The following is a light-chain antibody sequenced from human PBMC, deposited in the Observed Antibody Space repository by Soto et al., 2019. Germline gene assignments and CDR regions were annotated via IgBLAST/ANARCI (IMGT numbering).Light chain of an antibody. V-gene: IGKV1-39*01. CDR1: QTINNY. CDR3: QQSYTTPRT. J-gene: IGKJ1*01. CDR2: AAS. Sequence: EIQMTQSPSSLSASVGDRATITCRTSQTINNYLNWYQQKPGKAPRLLIYAASTLQSGVPSRFTGSGSGTDFTLTISSLQPEDFATYYCQQSYTTPRTFGQGTKVEIK.